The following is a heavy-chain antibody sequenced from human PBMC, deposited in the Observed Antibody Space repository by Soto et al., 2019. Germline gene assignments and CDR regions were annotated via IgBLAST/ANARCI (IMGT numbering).Heavy chain of an antibody. CDR3: AKVGPYPQYSSSSSAGNYFDY. CDR2: ISYDGSNK. V-gene: IGHV3-30*18. Sequence: GGSLRLSCAASGFTFSSYGMHWVRQAPGKGLEWVAVISYDGSNKYYADSVKGRFTISRDNSKNTLYLQMNSLRAEDTAVYYCAKVGPYPQYSSSSSAGNYFDYWGQGTLVTVSS. D-gene: IGHD6-6*01. J-gene: IGHJ4*02. CDR1: GFTFSSYG.